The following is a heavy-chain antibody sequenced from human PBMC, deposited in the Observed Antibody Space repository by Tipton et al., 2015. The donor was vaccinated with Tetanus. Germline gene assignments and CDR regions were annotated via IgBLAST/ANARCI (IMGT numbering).Heavy chain of an antibody. CDR3: AGSQSWFAFDI. CDR2: IFYSGNS. J-gene: IGHJ3*02. D-gene: IGHD3-10*01. CDR1: GDSGSRHY. V-gene: IGHV4-59*02. Sequence: LRLSCSVSGDSGSRHYWSWIRQPPGKALEWIGDIFYSGNSISNPSFRSRVTMSVDTSRTLFSLTLIAVTAADTAVYYCAGSQSWFAFDIWGQGTIVTVSS.